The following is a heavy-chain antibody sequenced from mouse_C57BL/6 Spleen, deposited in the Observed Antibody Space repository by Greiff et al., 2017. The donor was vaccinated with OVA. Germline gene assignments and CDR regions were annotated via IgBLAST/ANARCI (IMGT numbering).Heavy chain of an antibody. CDR2: INPSGGYT. J-gene: IGHJ1*03. V-gene: IGHV1-7*01. CDR3: ARWLLRDWYFDV. CDR1: GYTFTSYW. D-gene: IGHD1-1*02. Sequence: VQLQQPGAELAKPGASVKLSCKASGYTFTSYWMHWVKQRPGQGLEWIGYINPSGGYTNYNQKFKDKATLTADKSSSTAYMQLSSLTYEDSAVYYCARWLLRDWYFDVWGTGTTVTVSS.